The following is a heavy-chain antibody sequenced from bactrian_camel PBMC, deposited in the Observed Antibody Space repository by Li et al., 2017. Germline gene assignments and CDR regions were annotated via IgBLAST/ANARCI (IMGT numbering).Heavy chain of an antibody. CDR2: ITGDGVA. V-gene: IGHV3S63*01. Sequence: VQLVESGGGSVQAGDTLRLSCTASGFTFADSGMAWYRQVPPHNDCERVSGITGDGVATYSESVKGRFIISQDNAENTVYLQMTNLKPEDTAWYYCVLEAQDGDSYYCGTRGYWGQGTQVTVS. J-gene: IGHJ6*01. D-gene: IGHD2*01. CDR3: VLEAQDGDSYYCGTRGY. CDR1: GFTFADSG.